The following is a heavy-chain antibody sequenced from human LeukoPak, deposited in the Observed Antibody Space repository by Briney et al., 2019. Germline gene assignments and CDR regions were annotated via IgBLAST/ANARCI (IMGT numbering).Heavy chain of an antibody. Sequence: ASVKVSCKASGGTFSRYAISWVRQAPGQGLEWMGGIIPIFGTANYAQKSQGRVTITADESTSTAYMYLSGLRSEDTAVYYCASSQGSIVLVSAAAQGYYYYMDVWGKGTTVTVSS. CDR1: GGTFSRYA. CDR3: ASSQGSIVLVSAAAQGYYYYMDV. CDR2: IIPIFGTA. V-gene: IGHV1-69*01. D-gene: IGHD2-2*01. J-gene: IGHJ6*03.